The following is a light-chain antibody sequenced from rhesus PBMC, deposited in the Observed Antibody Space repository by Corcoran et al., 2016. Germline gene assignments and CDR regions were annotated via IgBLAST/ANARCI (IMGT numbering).Light chain of an antibody. V-gene: IGKV1-22*01. CDR3: QQYSSSPLT. CDR2: KAS. CDR1: QTIRSW. J-gene: IGKJ4*01. Sequence: DIQMTQSPSSLSASVGDTVTITCRASQTIRSWLAWYPQKPGKAPNLLIYKASSLQSGVPSRFSGSGSGTDFTLTISSLQSEDFATYYGQQYSSSPLTFGGGTKVDLK.